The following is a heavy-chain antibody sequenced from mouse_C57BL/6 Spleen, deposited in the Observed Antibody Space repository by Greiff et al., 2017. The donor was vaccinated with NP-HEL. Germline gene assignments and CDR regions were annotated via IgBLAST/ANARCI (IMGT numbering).Heavy chain of an antibody. CDR1: GFNIKDDY. Sequence: EVKLVESGAELVRPGASVKLSCTASGFNIKDDYMHWVKQRPEQGLEWIGWIDPENGDTEYASKFQGKATITADTSSNTAYLQLSSLTSEDTAVYYCTLAQAFDYWGQGTTLTVSS. J-gene: IGHJ2*01. D-gene: IGHD3-2*02. CDR3: TLAQAFDY. V-gene: IGHV14-4*01. CDR2: IDPENGDT.